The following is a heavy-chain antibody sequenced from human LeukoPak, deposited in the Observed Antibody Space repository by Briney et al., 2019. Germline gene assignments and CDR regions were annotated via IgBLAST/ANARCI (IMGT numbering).Heavy chain of an antibody. V-gene: IGHV1-2*02. J-gene: IGHJ3*02. CDR2: INPKSGVT. CDR1: GYSFSAYY. CDR3: ARGVDAFDM. Sequence: ASVKVSCKASGYSFSAYYVHWVRQAPGQGLEWMAWINPKSGVTNYVQEFQGRVTMTRDTSISTVYMELSRLRSDDSAVYYCARGVDAFDMWGQGTMVTVSS.